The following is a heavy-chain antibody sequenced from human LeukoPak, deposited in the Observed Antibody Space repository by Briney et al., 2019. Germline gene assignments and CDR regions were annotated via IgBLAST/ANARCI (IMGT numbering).Heavy chain of an antibody. D-gene: IGHD3-16*02. CDR2: ISGSGGST. CDR1: GFTFSSYA. CDR3: ARTYDYVWGSYRSYYFDY. Sequence: GGSLRLSCAASGFTFSSYAMSWVRQAPGKGLEWVSAISGSGGSTYYADSVKGRFTISRDNAKNSLYLQMNSLRAEDTAVYYCARTYDYVWGSYRSYYFDYWGQGTLVTVSS. J-gene: IGHJ4*02. V-gene: IGHV3-23*01.